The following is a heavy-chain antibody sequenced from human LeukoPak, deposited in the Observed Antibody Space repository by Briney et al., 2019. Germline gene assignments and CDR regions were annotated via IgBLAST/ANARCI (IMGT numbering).Heavy chain of an antibody. V-gene: IGHV3-30*03. D-gene: IGHD3-10*01. CDR2: ISYDGSNK. Sequence: PGGSLRLSCAASGFTFSSYGMHWVRQAPGKGLEWVAVISYDGSNKYYADSVKGRFTISRDNSKNTVYLQMNSLRAEDTAVYYCATLRLYGSGSYSSSWWGQGTLVTVSS. CDR1: GFTFSSYG. CDR3: ATLRLYGSGSYSSSW. J-gene: IGHJ4*02.